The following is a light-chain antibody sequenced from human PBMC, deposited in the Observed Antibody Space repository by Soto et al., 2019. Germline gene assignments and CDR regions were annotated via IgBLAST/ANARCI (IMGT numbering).Light chain of an antibody. CDR2: GAS. V-gene: IGKV3-20*01. J-gene: IGKJ4*01. CDR3: HQYGISP. Sequence: DIGLTQSPGTLSLSPGEIATLSCRASQSVSSNYLAWYQQKPGQAPRLLIYGASSRATAIADRFSGSGSGTEFPLTVSRLEPEDFAVYYCHQYGISPFGGGTKVDIK. CDR1: QSVSSNY.